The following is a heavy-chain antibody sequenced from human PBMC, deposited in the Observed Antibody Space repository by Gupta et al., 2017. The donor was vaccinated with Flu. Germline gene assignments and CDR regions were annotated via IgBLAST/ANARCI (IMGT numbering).Heavy chain of an antibody. V-gene: IGHV3-21*01. CDR1: GFPFSSYS. Sequence: EVQLVESGGGLVKPGGSLRLSCAASGFPFSSYSMNWVRQAPGKGLAWVSSISSSSSYIYYADSVKGRFTISRDNAKNSLYLQMNSLRAEDTAVYYCAREGSRDSSGWVDFDYWGQGTLVTVSS. D-gene: IGHD6-19*01. CDR3: AREGSRDSSGWVDFDY. J-gene: IGHJ4*02. CDR2: ISSSSSYI.